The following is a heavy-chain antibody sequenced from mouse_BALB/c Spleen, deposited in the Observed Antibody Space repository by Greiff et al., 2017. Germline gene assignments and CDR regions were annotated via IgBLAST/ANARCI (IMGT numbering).Heavy chain of an antibody. CDR2: ISSGGST. D-gene: IGHD1-1*01. Sequence: EVMLVESGGGLVKPGGSLKLSCAASGFTFSSYAMSWVRQTPEKRLEWVASISSGGSTYYPDSVKGRFTISRDNARNILYLQMSSLRSEDTAMYYCARGGGYGSSYAAMDYWGQGTSVTVSS. V-gene: IGHV5-6-5*01. CDR3: ARGGGYGSSYAAMDY. J-gene: IGHJ4*01. CDR1: GFTFSSYA.